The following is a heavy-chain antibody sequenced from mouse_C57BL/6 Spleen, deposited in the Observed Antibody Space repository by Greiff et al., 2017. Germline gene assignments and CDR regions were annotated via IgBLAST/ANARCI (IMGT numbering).Heavy chain of an antibody. D-gene: IGHD2-4*01. CDR2: IYPGSGNT. J-gene: IGHJ2*01. CDR3: ARLGTYDYDFDY. V-gene: IGHV1-66*01. Sequence: VQLQESGPELVKPGASVKISCKASGYSFTSYYIHWVKQRPGQGLEWIGWIYPGSGNTKYNEKFKGKATLTADTSSSTAYMQLSSLTSEDSAVYYCARLGTYDYDFDYWGQGTTLTVSS. CDR1: GYSFTSYY.